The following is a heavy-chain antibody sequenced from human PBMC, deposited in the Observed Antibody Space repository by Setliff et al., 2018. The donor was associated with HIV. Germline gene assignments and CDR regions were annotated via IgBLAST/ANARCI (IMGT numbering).Heavy chain of an antibody. D-gene: IGHD3-10*01. CDR3: ARAVSTLIRGVTLNHFNYIDV. CDR1: GYIFRNHY. Sequence: GASVKVSCKASGYIFRNHYIHWVRQAPGKGLEWMAMINPENGDTINAQKFQGSITRPSDTSTSTVYMALSSLTHEDTAIYLCARAVSTLIRGVTLNHFNYIDVWGTGTTVTVSS. CDR2: INPENGDT. V-gene: IGHV1-46*01. J-gene: IGHJ6*03.